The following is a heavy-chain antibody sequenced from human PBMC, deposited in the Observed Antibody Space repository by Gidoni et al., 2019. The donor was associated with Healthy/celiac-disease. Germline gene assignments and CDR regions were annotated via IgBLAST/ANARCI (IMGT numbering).Heavy chain of an antibody. CDR1: GYTFTSYY. D-gene: IGHD3-16*02. CDR3: ARLGIDIWGSYRYYFDY. CDR2: INPSGGST. Sequence: QVQLVQSGAEVTKPGASVKVSCKASGYTFTSYYMHWVRQAPGQGLEWMGIINPSGGSTSYAQKFQGRVTMTRDTSTSTVYMELSSLRSEDTAVYYCARLGIDIWGSYRYYFDYWGQGTLVTVSS. V-gene: IGHV1-46*01. J-gene: IGHJ4*02.